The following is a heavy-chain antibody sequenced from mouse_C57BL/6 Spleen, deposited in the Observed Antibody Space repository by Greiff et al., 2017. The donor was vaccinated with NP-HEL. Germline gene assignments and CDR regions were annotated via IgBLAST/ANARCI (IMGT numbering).Heavy chain of an antibody. CDR3: ARPTVVANAMDY. Sequence: DVKLQESGPGLVKPSQSLSLTCSVTGYSITSGYYWNWIRQFPGNKLEWMGYISYDGSNNYNPSLKNRISITRDTSKNQFFLKLNSVTTEDTATYYCARPTVVANAMDYWGQGTSVTVSS. J-gene: IGHJ4*01. CDR1: GYSITSGYY. CDR2: ISYDGSN. V-gene: IGHV3-6*01. D-gene: IGHD1-1*01.